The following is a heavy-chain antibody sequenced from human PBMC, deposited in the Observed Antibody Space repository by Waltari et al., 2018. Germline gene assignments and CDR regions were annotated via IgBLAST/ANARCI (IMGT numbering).Heavy chain of an antibody. Sequence: EVQLVESGGGLVQPGRSLRLSCAASGFTFDDYAMHWVRQAPGKGLEWVSGISWNSGSIGYADSVKGRFTISRDNSKNTVYLQMNSLRAEDTAVYYCASPPTYYDYIWGSYRPDFWGQGTLVPVSS. V-gene: IGHV3-9*01. CDR1: GFTFDDYA. CDR2: ISWNSGSI. D-gene: IGHD3-16*02. CDR3: ASPPTYYDYIWGSYRPDF. J-gene: IGHJ4*02.